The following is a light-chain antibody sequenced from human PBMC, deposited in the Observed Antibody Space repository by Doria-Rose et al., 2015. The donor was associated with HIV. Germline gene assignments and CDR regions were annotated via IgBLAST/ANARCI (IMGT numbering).Light chain of an antibody. Sequence: TQPPESLGTSLGERATLNCKSNQSLLYTSKNYLARYQQKPGQPPKLLIYWASTRQSGVPARFSGSGSGTDFTLTISSLEAEDVAVYYCQQYYDTPSFGPGTTVDIK. V-gene: IGKV4-1*01. CDR3: QQYYDTPS. CDR2: WAS. CDR1: QSLLYTSKNY. J-gene: IGKJ3*01.